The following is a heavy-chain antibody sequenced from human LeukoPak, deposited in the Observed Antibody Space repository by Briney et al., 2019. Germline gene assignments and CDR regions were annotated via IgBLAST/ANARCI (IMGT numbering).Heavy chain of an antibody. V-gene: IGHV3-74*01. CDR2: INTDGSGT. CDR3: ARGGHWFDP. Sequence: GGSLRLSCAASGFTFSSYWMHWVRRVPGKGLVWVSRINTDGSGTSYADSVKGRFTFSRDNAKNTLYLQMNSLRAEDTAVYYCARGGHWFDPWGQGTLVTVSS. J-gene: IGHJ5*02. CDR1: GFTFSSYW.